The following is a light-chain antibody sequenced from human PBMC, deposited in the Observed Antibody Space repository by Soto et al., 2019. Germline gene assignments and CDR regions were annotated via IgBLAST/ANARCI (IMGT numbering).Light chain of an antibody. V-gene: IGLV2-14*02. CDR3: CSYTSSSTLV. Sequence: QSALTQPASVSGSPGQSITISCTGTNGDVGSYDLVSWYQRYPGEAPKLIIYEVNKRPSGISNRFSGSKSGNTASLTISGLQAEDEAEYDCCSYTSSSTLVFGTGTKLTVL. CDR2: EVN. J-gene: IGLJ1*01. CDR1: NGDVGSYDL.